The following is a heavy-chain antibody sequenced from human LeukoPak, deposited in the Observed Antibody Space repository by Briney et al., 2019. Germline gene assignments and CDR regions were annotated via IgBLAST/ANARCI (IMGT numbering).Heavy chain of an antibody. CDR1: GGSFRGYY. J-gene: IGHJ3*02. CDR3: ARAPSHSYLRRDAFDI. V-gene: IGHV4-34*01. CDR2: INHSGST. D-gene: IGHD1-26*01. Sequence: SETLSLTCAVYGGSFRGYYWSWIRQPPGKGLEWIGEINHSGSTNYNPSLKRRVTISVDTSKNQFSLKLSSVAAADTAMYYCARAPSHSYLRRDAFDIWGQGTMVTVSS.